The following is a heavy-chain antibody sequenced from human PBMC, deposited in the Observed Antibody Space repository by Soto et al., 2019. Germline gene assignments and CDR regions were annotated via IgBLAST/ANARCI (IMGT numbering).Heavy chain of an antibody. CDR2: ISSSSSYI. J-gene: IGHJ3*02. D-gene: IGHD4-17*01. V-gene: IGHV3-21*01. Sequence: EVQLVESGGGLVKPGGSLRLSCAASGFTFSSYSMNWVRQAPGKGLEWVSSISSSSSYIYYADSVKGRFTISRDNAKNSLYLQMNSLRAEVTAVYYCASLMTSTVNDAFDIWGQGTMVTVSS. CDR3: ASLMTSTVNDAFDI. CDR1: GFTFSSYS.